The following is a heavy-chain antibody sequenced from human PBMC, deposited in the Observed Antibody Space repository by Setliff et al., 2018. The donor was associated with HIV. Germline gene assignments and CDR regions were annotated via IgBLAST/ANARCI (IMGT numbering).Heavy chain of an antibody. CDR3: ARGVNFDY. J-gene: IGHJ4*02. V-gene: IGHV4-59*01. D-gene: IGHD3-3*01. Sequence: SETLSLTCTVSHGSISPFYWSWMRQPPGKGLEWIGYVYYDGTTNYNPSLTSRVTISVDTSRNQFSLKLTSVTAADTAIYYCARGVNFDYWGQGTQVTVSS. CDR1: HGSISPFY. CDR2: VYYDGTT.